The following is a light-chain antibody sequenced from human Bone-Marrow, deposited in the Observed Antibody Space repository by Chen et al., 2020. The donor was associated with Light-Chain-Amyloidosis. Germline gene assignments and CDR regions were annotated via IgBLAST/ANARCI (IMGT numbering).Light chain of an antibody. Sequence: QSALTQPASVSGSSGQSITMSCTGTSRDVGGENHVSWYQQHPDKAPKLMIYEVTNRPSWVPDRFSGSKSDNSATLTNSGVQTEDEADYFFSSYTITNTLVFGSGTRVTVL. CDR3: SSYTITNTLV. CDR1: SRDVGGENH. CDR2: EVT. J-gene: IGLJ1*01. V-gene: IGLV2-14*01.